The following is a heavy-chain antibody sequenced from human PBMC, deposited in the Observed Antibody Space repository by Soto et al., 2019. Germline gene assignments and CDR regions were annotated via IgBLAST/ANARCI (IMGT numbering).Heavy chain of an antibody. J-gene: IGHJ4*02. CDR2: INHSGST. CDR1: GGSFSGYY. D-gene: IGHD3-9*01. Sequence: SETLSLTCAVYGGSFSGYYWSWIRQPPGKGLEWIGEINHSGSTNYNPSLKSRVTISVDTSKNQFSLKLSSVTAADTAVYYCASFRGLRYFDGRLYYFDYWGQGTLVTVSS. V-gene: IGHV4-34*01. CDR3: ASFRGLRYFDGRLYYFDY.